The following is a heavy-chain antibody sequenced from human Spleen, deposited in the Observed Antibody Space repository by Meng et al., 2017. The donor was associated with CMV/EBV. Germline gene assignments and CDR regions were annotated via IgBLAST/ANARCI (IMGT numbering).Heavy chain of an antibody. CDR3: MRGGGIGVAGY. D-gene: IGHD6-19*01. Sequence: SETLSLTCSVSGDFITSSDFYWGWIRQPPGKGLEWIGHIYYNGNTYYNPSLKSRVTISVDTSKIQFSLKVSSVTAADTAIYYCMRGGGIGVAGYWGQGTLVTVSS. CDR1: GDFITSSDFY. CDR2: IYYNGNT. V-gene: IGHV4-39*07. J-gene: IGHJ4*02.